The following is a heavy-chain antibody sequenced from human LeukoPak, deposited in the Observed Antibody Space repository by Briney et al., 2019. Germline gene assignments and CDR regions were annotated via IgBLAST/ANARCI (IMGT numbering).Heavy chain of an antibody. CDR2: IYHDGNA. Sequence: PSETLSLTCAVYGGSFNTYYWSWIRQPPGKGLEWIAEIYHDGNANYNPSLKSRVTISVDTSNNHFSLKLNSVTAADTAVYCCARHGDPYGRVTTRFTFGYWGQGTLVTVSS. CDR3: ARHGDPYGRVTTRFTFGY. J-gene: IGHJ4*02. D-gene: IGHD4-17*01. V-gene: IGHV4-34*01. CDR1: GGSFNTYY.